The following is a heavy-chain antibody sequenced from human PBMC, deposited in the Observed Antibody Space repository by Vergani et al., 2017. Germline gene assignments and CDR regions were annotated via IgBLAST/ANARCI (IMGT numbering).Heavy chain of an antibody. CDR3: AKETGYCSGGSCSGPLYYYYMDV. J-gene: IGHJ6*03. D-gene: IGHD2-15*01. CDR1: GYSITNYW. Sequence: EVQLVQSGAEVKKPGESLKISCQGSGYSITNYWIAWVRQRPGKGLEWMGIIYAGDSDVRYSPSFQGQVTMSVDKSLSTAYLQWSSLKASDTATYYCAKETGYCSGGSCSGPLYYYYMDVWGKGTTVTVSS. V-gene: IGHV5-51*03. CDR2: IYAGDSDV.